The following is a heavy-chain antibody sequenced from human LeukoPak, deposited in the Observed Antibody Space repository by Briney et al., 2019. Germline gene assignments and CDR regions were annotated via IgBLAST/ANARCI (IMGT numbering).Heavy chain of an antibody. CDR3: ARNVDWGDI. CDR1: GYSISSGYY. CDR2: IYHSGST. D-gene: IGHD3/OR15-3a*01. J-gene: IGHJ3*02. Sequence: SETLSLTCTVSGYSISSGYYWGWIRPPPGEGLEWIGSIYHSGSTYYNPSLKSRVTISVDTSKNQFSLKLSSVTAADTAVYYCARNVDWGDIWGQGTMVTVSS. V-gene: IGHV4-38-2*02.